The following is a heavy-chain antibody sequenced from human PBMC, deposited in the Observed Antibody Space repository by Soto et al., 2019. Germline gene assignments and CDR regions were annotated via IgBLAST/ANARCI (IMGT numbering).Heavy chain of an antibody. V-gene: IGHV3-23*01. D-gene: IGHD6-13*01. CDR2: ISGSGGST. CDR3: AKDMQQLDAFDI. Sequence: EVQLLESGGNLVQPGGSLRLSCAASKFTFSAYAMSWVRQAPGKGLEWGSSISGSGGSTYYADSVEGRFTISRDNSENTLYLQMKSLRAEDTAVYYCAKDMQQLDAFDIWGQGTKVTVSS. J-gene: IGHJ3*02. CDR1: KFTFSAYA.